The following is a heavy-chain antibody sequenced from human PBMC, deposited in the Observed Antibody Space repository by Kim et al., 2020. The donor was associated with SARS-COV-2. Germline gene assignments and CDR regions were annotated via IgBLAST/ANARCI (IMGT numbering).Heavy chain of an antibody. D-gene: IGHD3-22*01. J-gene: IGHJ6*02. CDR1: GFTVSSNY. Sequence: GGSLRLSCAASGFTVSSNYMSWVRQAPGKGLEWVSVIYSGGSTYYADSVKGRFTISRDNSKNTLYLQMNSLRAEDTAVYYCARENYYETIYYYYGMDVWGQGTTVTVSS. CDR3: ARENYYETIYYYYGMDV. V-gene: IGHV3-66*01. CDR2: IYSGGST.